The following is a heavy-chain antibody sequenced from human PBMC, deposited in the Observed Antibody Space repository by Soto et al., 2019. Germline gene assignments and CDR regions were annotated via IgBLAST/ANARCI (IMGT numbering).Heavy chain of an antibody. CDR1: GGFFRTYY. D-gene: IGHD6-6*01. Sequence: ASGTLSPTSAVYGGFFRTYYLEWVPPPPGKGLEWIGEINHSGNTQYNPSLKSRVTMSLDTSKNQFSLKLSSVTAADTAVYYCARGAPAIAARRKNWFDPWGQGTLVTVSS. J-gene: IGHJ5*02. V-gene: IGHV4-34*01. CDR3: ARGAPAIAARRKNWFDP. CDR2: INHSGNT.